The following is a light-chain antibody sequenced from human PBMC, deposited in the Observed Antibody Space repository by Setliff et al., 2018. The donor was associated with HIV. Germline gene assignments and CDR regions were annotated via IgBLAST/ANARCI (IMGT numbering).Light chain of an antibody. CDR1: SSNIGINT. J-gene: IGLJ2*01. Sequence: QSVLTQPPSASGTPGQRVTISCSGSSSNIGINTVYWYQQRPGTAPKLLIYRNNQRPSGVPDRFSGSKSGTSASLAIRGLRSEYEADYYCAAWDDSLSGPGVFGGGTQLTVL. CDR2: RNN. CDR3: AAWDDSLSGPGV. V-gene: IGLV1-47*01.